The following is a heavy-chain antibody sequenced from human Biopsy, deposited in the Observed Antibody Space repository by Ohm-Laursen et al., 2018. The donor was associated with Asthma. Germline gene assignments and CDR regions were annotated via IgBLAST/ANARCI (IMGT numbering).Heavy chain of an antibody. CDR1: GDSIDSGDYS. Sequence: LSLTCGVSGDSIDSGDYSWTWIRQSPGVGLEWIGYIYRNGDTYYNPTLKNRVTISIDRSKNQFSLRLRSVTAADTAVYYCARGWNCGGDCYSLDYWGQGTLVTVSA. J-gene: IGHJ4*02. CDR2: IYRNGDT. V-gene: IGHV4-30-2*06. CDR3: ARGWNCGGDCYSLDY. D-gene: IGHD2-21*02.